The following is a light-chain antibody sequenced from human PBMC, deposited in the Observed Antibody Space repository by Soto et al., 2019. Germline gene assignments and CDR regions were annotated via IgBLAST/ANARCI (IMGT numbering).Light chain of an antibody. CDR1: QVISSY. Sequence: DIQLTQSPSFLSASVGDRVTITCRASQVISSYLAWYQQKPGKAPKLLIYAASTLQSGVPSRFSGSRSGTEFTLTISSLQPEDFATYYCQQYNSYSQTFGQGTKVDIK. J-gene: IGKJ1*01. CDR2: AAS. CDR3: QQYNSYSQT. V-gene: IGKV1-9*01.